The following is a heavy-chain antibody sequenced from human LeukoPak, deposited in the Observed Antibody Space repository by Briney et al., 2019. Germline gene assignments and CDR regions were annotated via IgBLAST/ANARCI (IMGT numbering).Heavy chain of an antibody. J-gene: IGHJ6*03. D-gene: IGHD3-16*01. CDR2: IYYSGST. CDR1: GGSISSYY. V-gene: IGHV4-59*01. Sequence: AETLSLTCTVSGGSISSYYWSWIRQLPGKGLEWIGYIYYSGSTNYNPSLKSRVTISVDTSKNQFSLKLSSVTAADTAVYYCATSSYTGGYYYYYYMDVWGKGTTVTVSS. CDR3: ATSSYTGGYYYYYYMDV.